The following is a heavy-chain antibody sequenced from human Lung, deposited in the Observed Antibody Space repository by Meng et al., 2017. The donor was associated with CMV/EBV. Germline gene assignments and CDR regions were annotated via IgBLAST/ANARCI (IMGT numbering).Heavy chain of an antibody. V-gene: IGHV1-69*02. CDR3: ATSQCSSANCRDAYNWFNS. CDR1: GGTFSDYT. Sequence: SVKVSXKTSGGTFSDYTISWVRQAPGQGREWMGRVTPIVGIPRYAQIFQDRVTITADKFTSTTYMELTGLTSTDTAVYYCATSQCSSANCRDAYNWFNSWGQGTXVTVSS. CDR2: VTPIVGIP. D-gene: IGHD2-2*01. J-gene: IGHJ5*01.